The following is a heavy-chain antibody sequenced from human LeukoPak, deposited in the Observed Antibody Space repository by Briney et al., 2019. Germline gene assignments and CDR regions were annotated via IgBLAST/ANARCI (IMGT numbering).Heavy chain of an antibody. CDR1: GSSVNSDQY. V-gene: IGHV4-38-2*01. J-gene: IGHJ3*02. CDR3: AMLRLGELSLLANAYDI. CDR2: VHQTGSP. D-gene: IGHD3-16*02. Sequence: PSETLSLTCDVSGSSVNSDQYWGWMRPSPGAGLEWIESVHQTGSPYYNPSLGSRVSLSIDSTKNSFYLRLTSVTAADTAVYYCAMLRLGELSLLANAYDIWGQGTMVIVSS.